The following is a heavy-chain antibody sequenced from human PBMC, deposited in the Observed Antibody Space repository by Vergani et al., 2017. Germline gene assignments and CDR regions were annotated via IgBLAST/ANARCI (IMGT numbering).Heavy chain of an antibody. V-gene: IGHV4-59*11. CDR2: IYYSGST. Sequence: QVQLPESGPGLVKPSETLSLTCTVSGGSISSHYWSWIRQPPGKGLEWIGYIYYSGSTNYNPSRKSRITIAVDTSKNQFSLKLSSVTAADTAVYYCARGKVEYQLLINYYYGMDVWGQGP. J-gene: IGHJ6*02. D-gene: IGHD2-2*01. CDR1: GGSISSHY. CDR3: ARGKVEYQLLINYYYGMDV.